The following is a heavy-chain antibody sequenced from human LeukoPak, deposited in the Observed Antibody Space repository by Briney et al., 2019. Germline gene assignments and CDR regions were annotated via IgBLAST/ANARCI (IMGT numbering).Heavy chain of an antibody. D-gene: IGHD1-7*01. CDR2: ISAYSGST. CDR1: GYTFINYG. J-gene: IGHJ4*02. V-gene: IGHV1-18*01. Sequence: ASVKVSCKASGYTFINYGINWVRQAPGHGLKWLGWISAYSGSTNYAQKLQDRVTMTTDTSTNTAYMELRSLRSDDTAVYFCARGGSNWNYRYYFDYWGQGTLVTVSS. CDR3: ARGGSNWNYRYYFDY.